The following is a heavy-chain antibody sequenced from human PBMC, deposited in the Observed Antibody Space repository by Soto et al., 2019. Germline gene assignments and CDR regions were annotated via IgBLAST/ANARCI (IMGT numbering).Heavy chain of an antibody. CDR2: ISWNSGSI. CDR1: GFTFDDYA. D-gene: IGHD3-16*01. J-gene: IGHJ6*02. Sequence: GGSLRLSCAASGFTFDDYAMHWVRQVPGKGLEWVSGISWNSGSIDYADSVKGRFTISRDNAKNSLYLQMNSLRAEDTALYYCAKAKVLSYYYGMDVWGQGTTVTVSS. V-gene: IGHV3-9*01. CDR3: AKAKVLSYYYGMDV.